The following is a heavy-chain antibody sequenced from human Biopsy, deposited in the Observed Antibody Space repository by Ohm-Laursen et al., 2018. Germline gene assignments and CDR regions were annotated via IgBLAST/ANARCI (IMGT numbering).Heavy chain of an antibody. V-gene: IGHV3-66*01. CDR2: ISSSGVQ. J-gene: IGHJ6*02. CDR1: GVTLSGYS. D-gene: IGHD3-3*01. Sequence: GSLRLSCAASGVTLSGYSMNWVRQAPGKGLEWASFISSSGVQYHADSVKGRFTISRDNSKNTLYLQMNSLRAEDTAVYYCVRASIFGVATSGFYYYGMDVWGQGTTVTVSS. CDR3: VRASIFGVATSGFYYYGMDV.